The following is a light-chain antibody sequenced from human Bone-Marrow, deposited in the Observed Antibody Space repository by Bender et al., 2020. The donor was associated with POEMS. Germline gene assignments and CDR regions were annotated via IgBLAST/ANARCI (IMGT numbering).Light chain of an antibody. CDR1: SSNIGAGHD. V-gene: IGLV1-40*01. J-gene: IGLJ2*01. Sequence: QSVLAQPPSVSGAPGQRVTISCTGSSSNIGAGHDVHWYQQLPGTAPKLLIFGNTNRPSGVPDRFSPSKSGTSASLAISGLRADDEAGYYCQSYDTNLVVFGGGTQLTVL. CDR2: GNT. CDR3: QSYDTNLVV.